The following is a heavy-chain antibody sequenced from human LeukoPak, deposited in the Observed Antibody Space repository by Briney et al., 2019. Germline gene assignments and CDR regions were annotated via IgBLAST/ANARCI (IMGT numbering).Heavy chain of an antibody. CDR3: ARGLGYCSSTSCYGFDY. J-gene: IGHJ4*02. Sequence: SETLSLTCAVSGVSISSHCWGWIRQPPGKGLEWIASICYTGSTEYSPSLKSRVTMSVDTSKNQFSLKLSSVTAADTAVYYCARGLGYCSSTSCYGFDYWGQGTLVTVSS. V-gene: IGHV4-59*11. CDR1: GVSISSHC. CDR2: ICYTGST. D-gene: IGHD2-2*01.